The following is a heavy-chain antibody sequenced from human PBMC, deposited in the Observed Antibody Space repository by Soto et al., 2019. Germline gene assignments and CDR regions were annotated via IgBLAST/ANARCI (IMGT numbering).Heavy chain of an antibody. V-gene: IGHV4-59*08. D-gene: IGHD4-17*01. J-gene: IGHJ4*02. CDR2: IHYSGST. Sequence: QVQLQESGPGLVKPSETLSLTCTVSGDSISSYYWSWIRQPPGKGLEWIGYIHYSGSTHYNPSLKSPVAISIDTFKNRFSPRPSSVTAAARPVYCRARHEILLGDYDYWGQGTLVTVSS. CDR1: GDSISSYY. CDR3: ARHEILLGDYDY.